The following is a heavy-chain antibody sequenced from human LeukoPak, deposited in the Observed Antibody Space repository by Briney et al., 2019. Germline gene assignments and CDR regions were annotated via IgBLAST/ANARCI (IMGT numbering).Heavy chain of an antibody. V-gene: IGHV1-69*05. D-gene: IGHD6-13*01. Sequence: SVKVSCKASGGTFSSYAISWVRQAPGQGLEWMGRIIPIFGTANYAQKFQGRVTITTDESTSTAYMELSSLRSEDTAVSYCAGGIAAAGTDYWGQGTPVTDSS. CDR3: AGGIAAAGTDY. CDR1: GGTFSSYA. J-gene: IGHJ4*02. CDR2: IIPIFGTA.